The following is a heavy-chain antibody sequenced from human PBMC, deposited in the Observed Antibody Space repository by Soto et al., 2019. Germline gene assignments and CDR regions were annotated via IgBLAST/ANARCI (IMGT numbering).Heavy chain of an antibody. V-gene: IGHV1-46*01. CDR3: TRDLRITIFGGARTGPYYYYMDV. CDR1: GYTSTIYY. CDR2: INTNDGNT. Sequence: ASVNVACKASGYTSTIYYMHWVLQAPGQGLEWMGLINTNDGNTNYAQKLQGRVTMTTDTSTSTVYMELRSLRSDDTAVYYCTRDLRITIFGGARTGPYYYYMDVWGKGTTVTVSS. J-gene: IGHJ6*03. D-gene: IGHD3-3*01.